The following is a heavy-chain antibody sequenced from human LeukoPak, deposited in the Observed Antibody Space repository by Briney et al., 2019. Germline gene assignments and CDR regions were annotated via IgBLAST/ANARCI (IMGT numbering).Heavy chain of an antibody. CDR2: INHSGST. CDR3: ARINYDYVWGSYRYTFDY. D-gene: IGHD3-16*02. Sequence: PSETLSLTCAVYGGSFSGYYWSWIRQPPGKGLEWIGEINHSGSTNYNPSLKSRVTISVDTSKNQFSLKLSSVTAADTAVYYCARINYDYVWGSYRYTFDYWGQGTLVTVSS. V-gene: IGHV4-34*01. J-gene: IGHJ4*02. CDR1: GGSFSGYY.